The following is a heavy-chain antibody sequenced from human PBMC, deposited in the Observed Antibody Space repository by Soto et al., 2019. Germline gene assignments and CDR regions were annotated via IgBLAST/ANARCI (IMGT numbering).Heavy chain of an antibody. CDR1: GFTFDDYA. D-gene: IGHD3-3*01. CDR2: ISWSTSSI. J-gene: IGHJ4*02. CDR3: GKASSSNSWSPIDY. Sequence: SLSCAASGFTFDDYAMHWVRQAPGKGLEWVSGISWSTSSIGYGASLRGRFLISRDNANNSLYLQMNDLRPEDTALYYCGKASSSNSWSPIDYWGQGTMVTVSS. V-gene: IGHV3-9*01.